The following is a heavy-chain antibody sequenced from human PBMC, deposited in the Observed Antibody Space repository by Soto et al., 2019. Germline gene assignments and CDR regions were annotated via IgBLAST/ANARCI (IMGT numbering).Heavy chain of an antibody. Sequence: QVQLVESGGGVVQPGRSLRLSCAASGFTFSSYGMHWVRQAPGKGLEWVAVIWYDGSNKYYADSVKGRFTISRHNSKNTLYLEMNSLRAEDTAVYYCARVCDSTSCLDYWGQGTLVTVSS. CDR2: IWYDGSNK. J-gene: IGHJ4*02. V-gene: IGHV3-33*01. CDR3: ARVCDSTSCLDY. D-gene: IGHD2-2*01. CDR1: GFTFSSYG.